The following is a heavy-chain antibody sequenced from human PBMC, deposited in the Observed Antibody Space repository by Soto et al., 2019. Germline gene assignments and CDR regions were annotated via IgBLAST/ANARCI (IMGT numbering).Heavy chain of an antibody. Sequence: GASVKVSCKASGYTFTSYGISWVRQAPGQGLEWMGWISAYNGNTNYAQKLQGRVTMTTDASTSTAYMELRSLRSDDTAVYYCACFGYCSGRSLVDYCGRGTLVPVSA. D-gene: IGHD2-15*01. V-gene: IGHV1-18*01. CDR2: ISAYNGNT. CDR3: ACFGYCSGRSLVDY. CDR1: GYTFTSYG. J-gene: IGHJ4*02.